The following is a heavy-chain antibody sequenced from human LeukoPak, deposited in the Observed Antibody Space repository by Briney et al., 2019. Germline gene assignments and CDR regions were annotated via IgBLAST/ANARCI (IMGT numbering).Heavy chain of an antibody. J-gene: IGHJ4*02. Sequence: GGSLRLSCAASGFTFSNYAMSWVRRAPGKGLEWVSAISGSGFDTFYTDSVKGRFTISRDNSKNTLYLQMHSLRAEDTAVYYCAKDRPGSFKDWGQGTLVTVSS. CDR1: GFTFSNYA. D-gene: IGHD3-10*01. CDR3: AKDRPGSFKD. CDR2: ISGSGFDT. V-gene: IGHV3-23*01.